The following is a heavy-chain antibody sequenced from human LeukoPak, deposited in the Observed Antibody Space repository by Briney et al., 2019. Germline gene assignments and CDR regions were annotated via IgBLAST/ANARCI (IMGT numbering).Heavy chain of an antibody. D-gene: IGHD1-26*01. J-gene: IGHJ4*02. CDR2: IYSGGRT. V-gene: IGHV3-53*01. CDR3: AGIVGATGFDY. CDR1: GFTVSSNY. Sequence: GGSLRLSCAASGFTVSSNYMSWVRQDPGKGLEWVSVIYSGGRTYYADSVKGRFTISRDNSKNTLYLQMNSLRAEDTAVYYCAGIVGATGFDYWGQGTLVTVSS.